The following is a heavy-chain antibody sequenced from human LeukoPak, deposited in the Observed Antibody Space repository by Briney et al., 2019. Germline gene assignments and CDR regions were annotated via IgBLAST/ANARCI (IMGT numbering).Heavy chain of an antibody. CDR2: IRSSGSNI. D-gene: IGHD5-18*01. CDR3: AREVYSYGHTNNYYMDV. J-gene: IGHJ6*03. V-gene: IGHV3-48*03. Sequence: GGSLRLSCAASGFTFSSYEMNWVRQAPGKGLEWVAYIRSSGSNIYYADSVKGRFTISRDNAKNSLYLQMNSLRAEDTAVYYCAREVYSYGHTNNYYMDVWGKGTTVTISS. CDR1: GFTFSSYE.